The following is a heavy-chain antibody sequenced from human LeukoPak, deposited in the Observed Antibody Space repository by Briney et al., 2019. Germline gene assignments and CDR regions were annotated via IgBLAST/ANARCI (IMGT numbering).Heavy chain of an antibody. CDR1: GFTFSSYA. J-gene: IGHJ6*03. CDR2: ISGSGGST. Sequence: GGSLRLSCAASGFTFSSYAMSWVRQAPGKGLEWVSAISGSGGSTYYADSVKSRFTISRDNSKNTLYLQMNSLRAEDTAVYYCAREGAAAGTAPRGYYMDVWGKGTTVTVSS. V-gene: IGHV3-23*01. CDR3: AREGAAAGTAPRGYYMDV. D-gene: IGHD6-13*01.